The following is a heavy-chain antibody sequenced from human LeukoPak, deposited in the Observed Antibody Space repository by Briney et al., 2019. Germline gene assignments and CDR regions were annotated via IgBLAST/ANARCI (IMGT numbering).Heavy chain of an antibody. CDR2: IYYSGRT. D-gene: IGHD2-2*01. V-gene: IGHV4-59*01. Sequence: PSETLSLTCTVSGGSISSYYWSWVRQPPGQGLEWIGYIYYSGRTNYNPSLTRRVTISVDTSKNQFSLKLSSVTAADTAVYYGARVVVPAAMPDYWGQGTLVTVSS. J-gene: IGHJ4*02. CDR3: ARVVVPAAMPDY. CDR1: GGSISSYY.